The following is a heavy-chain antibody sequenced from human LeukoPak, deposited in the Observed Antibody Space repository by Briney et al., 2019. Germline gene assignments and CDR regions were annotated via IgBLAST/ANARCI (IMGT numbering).Heavy chain of an antibody. CDR1: GGSISSSSYY. V-gene: IGHV4-39*07. CDR2: IYYSGST. J-gene: IGHJ5*02. D-gene: IGHD6-6*01. CDR3: ARDSLSIAARSLDWFDP. Sequence: SETLSLTCTVSGGSISSSSYYWGWIRQPPGKGLEWIGSIYYSGSTYYNPSLKSRVTISVDTSKNQFSLKLSSVTAADTAVYYCARDSLSIAARSLDWFDPWGQGTLVTVSS.